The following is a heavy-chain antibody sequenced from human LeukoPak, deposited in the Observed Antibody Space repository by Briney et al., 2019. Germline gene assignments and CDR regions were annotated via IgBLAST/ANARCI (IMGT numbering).Heavy chain of an antibody. Sequence: GGSLRLSCAASGFTFSSYGMHWVRQAPGKGLEWVALIRYDGSNKYYADSVKGRFTISRDNSKKTLYLHMNSLRADDTAVYYCAKLASGTYDYYYYHMDVWGKGTTVTVSS. J-gene: IGHJ6*03. CDR2: IRYDGSNK. V-gene: IGHV3-30*02. CDR1: GFTFSSYG. CDR3: AKLASGTYDYYYYHMDV. D-gene: IGHD1-26*01.